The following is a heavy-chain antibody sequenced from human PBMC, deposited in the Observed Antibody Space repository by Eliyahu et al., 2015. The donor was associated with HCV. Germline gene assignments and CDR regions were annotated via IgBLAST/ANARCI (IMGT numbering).Heavy chain of an antibody. CDR3: ARDGDSSGEEFDY. D-gene: IGHD3-22*01. CDR2: VSFDGSSK. CDR1: GFTFSYYA. V-gene: IGHV3-30-3*01. J-gene: IGHJ4*02. Sequence: QVQLVESGGGVVQPGXSLRLSCAASGFTFSYYAMHWVRQAPGKGLEWVAVVSFDGSSKSFADSVKGRFTISRDNSKNTLYLQMNSLRVEDTAVYYCARDGDSSGEEFDYWGQGTLVTVSS.